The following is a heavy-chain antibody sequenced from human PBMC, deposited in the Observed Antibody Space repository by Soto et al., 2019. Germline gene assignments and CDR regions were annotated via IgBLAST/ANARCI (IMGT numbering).Heavy chain of an antibody. J-gene: IGHJ6*02. D-gene: IGHD4-17*01. Sequence: EVQLVESGGGLVQPGGSLRLSCAASGFTFTDHYMDWVRQAPGKGLEWVGHIRNKPNSYTTEYAASVKGRFTISRDDSKSSVYLRMNSLRTEDTAVYYCARDMTTVTTEGMDVWGQGTTVTVSS. CDR2: IRNKPNSYTT. V-gene: IGHV3-72*01. CDR1: GFTFTDHY. CDR3: ARDMTTVTTEGMDV.